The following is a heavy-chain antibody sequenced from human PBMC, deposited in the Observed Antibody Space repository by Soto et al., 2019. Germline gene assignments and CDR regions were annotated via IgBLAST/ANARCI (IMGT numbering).Heavy chain of an antibody. J-gene: IGHJ5*02. Sequence: QVQLQQWGAGLLKPSETLSLTCAVYGGSFSGYYWSWIRQPPGKGLEWIGEINHSGSTNYNPSLKSRVTTSVDTSKNQFSLKLSSVTAADTAVYYCARGRIAVVTRLGRFDPWGQGTLVTVSS. CDR1: GGSFSGYY. CDR3: ARGRIAVVTRLGRFDP. D-gene: IGHD2-21*02. CDR2: INHSGST. V-gene: IGHV4-34*01.